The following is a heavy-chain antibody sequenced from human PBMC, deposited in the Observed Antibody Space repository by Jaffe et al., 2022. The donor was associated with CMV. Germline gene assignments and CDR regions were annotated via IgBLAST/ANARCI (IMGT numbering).Heavy chain of an antibody. CDR2: ISSNGGST. V-gene: IGHV3-64D*06. CDR1: GFTFSSYA. J-gene: IGHJ5*02. D-gene: IGHD5-18*01. Sequence: EVQLVESGGGLVQPGGSLRLSCSASGFTFSSYAMHWVRQAPGKGLEYVSAISSNGGSTYYADSVKGRFTISRDNSKNTLYLQMSSLRAEDTAVYYCVKGIQLWLMGGFDPWGQGTLVTVSS. CDR3: VKGIQLWLMGGFDP.